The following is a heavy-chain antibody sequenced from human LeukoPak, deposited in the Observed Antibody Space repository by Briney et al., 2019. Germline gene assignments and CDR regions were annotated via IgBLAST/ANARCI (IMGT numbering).Heavy chain of an antibody. D-gene: IGHD5-12*01. V-gene: IGHV4-59*01. CDR1: GGSISSYY. Sequence: NPSETLSLTCTVSGGSISSYYWSWIRQPPGKGLEWIGYIYYSGSTNYNPSLKSRVTISVDTSKNQFSLKLSSVTAADTVVYYCAREGGYDSSYYYYMDVWGKGTTVTVSS. J-gene: IGHJ6*03. CDR2: IYYSGST. CDR3: AREGGYDSSYYYYMDV.